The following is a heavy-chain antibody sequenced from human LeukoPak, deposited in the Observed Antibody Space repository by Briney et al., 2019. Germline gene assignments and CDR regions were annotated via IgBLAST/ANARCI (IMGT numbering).Heavy chain of an antibody. V-gene: IGHV3-30*18. CDR2: ISHDGSNR. CDR1: GFTFSSYA. CDR3: AKDSLAYSRSRYYFDY. Sequence: PGGSLRLSCAVSGFTFSSYAMHWVRQAPGKGLEWVAIISHDGSNRYYADSVKGRFTISRDNSKNTLWLQMNSLRVEDTAVYYCAKDSLAYSRSRYYFDYWGQGTLVTVSS. J-gene: IGHJ4*02. D-gene: IGHD3-16*01.